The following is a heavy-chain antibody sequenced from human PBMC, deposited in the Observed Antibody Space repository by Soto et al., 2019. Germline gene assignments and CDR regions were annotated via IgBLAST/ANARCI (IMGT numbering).Heavy chain of an antibody. J-gene: IGHJ6*02. CDR1: GGSISSSSYY. V-gene: IGHV4-39*01. CDR2: IYYSGST. Sequence: QRQLQESGPGLVKPSETLSLTCTVSGGSISSSSYYWGWIRQPPGKGLEWIGSIYYSGSTYYNPSLKSRGTLSVDTPKNQCCLKLSSVTAADTAVYYCARLSYYGPYYYYGMDVWGQGTTVTVSS. CDR3: ARLSYYGPYYYYGMDV. D-gene: IGHD1-26*01.